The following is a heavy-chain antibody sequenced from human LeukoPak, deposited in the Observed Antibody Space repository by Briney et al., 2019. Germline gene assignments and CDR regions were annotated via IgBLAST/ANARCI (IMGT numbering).Heavy chain of an antibody. V-gene: IGHV3-53*01. Sequence: PGGSLRLSCAASGFTVSSNYMSWVRQAPGKGLEWVSVIYSGGSTYYADSVKGRFTISRGNSKNTLYLQMNSLRAEDTAVYYCARARIAPGTIDYWGQGTLVTVSS. J-gene: IGHJ4*02. CDR1: GFTVSSNY. D-gene: IGHD6-25*01. CDR3: ARARIAPGTIDY. CDR2: IYSGGST.